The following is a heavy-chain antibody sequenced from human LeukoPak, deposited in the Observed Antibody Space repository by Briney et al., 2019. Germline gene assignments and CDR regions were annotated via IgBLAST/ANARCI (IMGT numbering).Heavy chain of an antibody. D-gene: IGHD6-19*01. J-gene: IGHJ4*02. CDR1: GFTFSSYA. V-gene: IGHV3-23*01. CDR3: AKDQAAVAAYYLDY. Sequence: GGSLRLSCAASGFTFSSYAMSWVRQAPGKGLEWVSAISGSGGSTYYADSVKGRFTISRDNSKNTLYLQMNSQRAEDTAVYYCAKDQAAVAAYYLDYWGQGTLVTVSS. CDR2: ISGSGGST.